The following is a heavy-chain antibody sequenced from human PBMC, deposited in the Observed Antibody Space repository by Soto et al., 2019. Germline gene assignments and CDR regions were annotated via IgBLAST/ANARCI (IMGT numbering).Heavy chain of an antibody. CDR2: IIPIFGTA. CDR1: GGTFSSYA. CDR3: ARRAYYYDSSGYSPAGDQSYYYGMDV. Sequence: QVQLVQSGAEVKKPGSSVKVSCKASGGTFSSYAISWVRQAPGQGLEWMGGIIPIFGTANYAHKFQGRVTITADESTSTAYMELSSLRSEDTAVYYCARRAYYYDSSGYSPAGDQSYYYGMDVWGKGTTVTVSS. V-gene: IGHV1-69*01. D-gene: IGHD3-22*01. J-gene: IGHJ6*04.